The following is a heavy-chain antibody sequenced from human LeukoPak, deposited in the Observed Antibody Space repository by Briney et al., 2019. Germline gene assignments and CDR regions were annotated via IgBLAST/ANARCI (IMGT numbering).Heavy chain of an antibody. CDR1: GYTFTNYG. D-gene: IGHD6-13*01. J-gene: IGHJ4*02. Sequence: ASVKVSCKASGYTFTNYGISWVRQAPGQGLEWMGWISVYNGYTEYAQKLQGRVTMTTDTSTSAAYMELRSLRSDDTAVYYCAKNGSSYCDNWGQGTLVTVSS. CDR2: ISVYNGYT. CDR3: AKNGSSYCDN. V-gene: IGHV1-18*01.